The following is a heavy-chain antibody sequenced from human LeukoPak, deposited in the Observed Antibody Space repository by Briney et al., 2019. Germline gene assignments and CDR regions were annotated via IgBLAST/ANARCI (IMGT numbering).Heavy chain of an antibody. D-gene: IGHD6-19*01. Sequence: GGSLRLSCAASGFTFSSYALSGVRQAPGKGLEWVSTISGSGGSTYYADSVKGRFTISRDNSKNTLYLQMNSLRAEDTAVYYCAKDGSNGWYCYFVYWRQGTLVTVSS. CDR3: AKDGSNGWYCYFVY. CDR2: ISGSGGST. J-gene: IGHJ4*02. V-gene: IGHV3-23*01. CDR1: GFTFSSYA.